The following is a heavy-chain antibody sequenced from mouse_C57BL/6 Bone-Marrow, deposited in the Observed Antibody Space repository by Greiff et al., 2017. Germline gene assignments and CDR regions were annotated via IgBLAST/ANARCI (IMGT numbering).Heavy chain of an antibody. Sequence: VKLVESGAELVKPGASVKISCKASGYAFSSYWMNWVKQRPGKGLEWIGQISPGDGDTNYNGKFKGKATLTADKSSSTAYMQLSSLTSEDSAVYFCASGRLRRRFAYWGQGTLVTVSA. CDR3: ASGRLRRRFAY. D-gene: IGHD2-4*01. CDR1: GYAFSSYW. J-gene: IGHJ3*01. CDR2: ISPGDGDT. V-gene: IGHV1-80*01.